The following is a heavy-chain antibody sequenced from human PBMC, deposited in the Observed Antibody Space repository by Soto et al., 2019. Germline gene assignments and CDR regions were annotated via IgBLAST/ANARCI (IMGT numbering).Heavy chain of an antibody. Sequence: KPGGSLRLSCAASGFTFSSYSMNWVRQAPGKGLEWVSSISSSSSYIYYADSVKGRFTISRDNAKNSLYLQMSSLRAEDTAVYYCASGYDSSGYYYSTFGYWGQGTLVTVSS. CDR2: ISSSSSYI. J-gene: IGHJ4*02. D-gene: IGHD3-22*01. V-gene: IGHV3-21*01. CDR3: ASGYDSSGYYYSTFGY. CDR1: GFTFSSYS.